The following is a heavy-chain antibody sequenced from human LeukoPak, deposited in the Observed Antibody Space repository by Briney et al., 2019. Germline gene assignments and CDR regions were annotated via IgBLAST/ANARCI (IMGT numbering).Heavy chain of an antibody. Sequence: SQTLSLTCTVSGGSISSGSYYWRWIRQPAGKGLEWIGRIYTSGSTNYNPSLKSRVTISVDTSKNQFSLKLSSVTAADTAVYYCARGGGYSYGYRIDYWGQGTLVTVSS. CDR2: IYTSGST. CDR1: GGSISSGSYY. D-gene: IGHD5-18*01. CDR3: ARGGGYSYGYRIDY. J-gene: IGHJ4*02. V-gene: IGHV4-61*02.